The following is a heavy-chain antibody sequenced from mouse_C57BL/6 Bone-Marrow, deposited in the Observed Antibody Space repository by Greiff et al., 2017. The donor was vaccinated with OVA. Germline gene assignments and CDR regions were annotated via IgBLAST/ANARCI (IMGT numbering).Heavy chain of an antibody. J-gene: IGHJ1*03. CDR1: GFTFSDYG. CDR2: ISNLAYSI. Sequence: EVKLVESGGGLVQPGGSLKLSCAASGFTFSDYGMAWVRQAPRQGPEWVAFISNLAYSIYYADTVTGRFTISRENAKNTLYLEMSSLRSEDTAMYYCARTLRYFDVWGTGTTVTVSS. CDR3: ARTLRYFDV. V-gene: IGHV5-15*01.